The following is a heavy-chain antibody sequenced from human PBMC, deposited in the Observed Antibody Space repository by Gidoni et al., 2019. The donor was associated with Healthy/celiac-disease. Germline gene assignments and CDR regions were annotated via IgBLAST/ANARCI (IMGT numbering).Heavy chain of an antibody. Sequence: EVQPLESGGGLVQPGGSLRLSCAASGFPYNTSAMRWVRQAQAKGLEWVSAISGSGGSTYYADSVKGRFTISRDNSKNTLYLQMNSLRAEDTAVYYCAKDNSIRYFDWAINFDYWGQGTLVTVSS. CDR1: GFPYNTSA. V-gene: IGHV3-23*01. CDR3: AKDNSIRYFDWAINFDY. J-gene: IGHJ4*02. CDR2: ISGSGGST. D-gene: IGHD3-9*01.